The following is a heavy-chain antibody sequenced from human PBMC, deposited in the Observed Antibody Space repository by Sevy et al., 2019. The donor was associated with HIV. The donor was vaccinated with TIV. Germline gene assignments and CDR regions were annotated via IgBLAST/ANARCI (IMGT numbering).Heavy chain of an antibody. CDR2: IKQDGGEK. V-gene: IGHV3-7*01. CDR3: ARVSSIYYDRGYYYAMDV. J-gene: IGHJ6*02. Sequence: GGSLRLSCVVSRFTFSTYWMSWVRQAPGKGLEWVANIKQDGGEKYHLDSVKGRFTISRDNAKNSLYRQMNSLRAEDSAVYFCARVSSIYYDRGYYYAMDVWGQGTTVTVSS. D-gene: IGHD3-22*01. CDR1: RFTFSTYW.